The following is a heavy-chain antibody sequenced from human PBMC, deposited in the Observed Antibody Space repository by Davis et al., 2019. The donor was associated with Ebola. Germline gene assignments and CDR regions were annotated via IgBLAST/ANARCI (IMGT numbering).Heavy chain of an antibody. CDR3: ARAGYGGNPPDY. V-gene: IGHV1-46*01. J-gene: IGHJ4*02. D-gene: IGHD4-23*01. CDR2: INPSGGST. Sequence: ASVKVSCKASGYTFTSYYMHWVRQAPGQGLEWMGIINPSGGSTSYAQKFQGRVTMTTDTSTSTAYMELRSLRSDDTAVYYCARAGYGGNPPDYWGQGTLVTVSS. CDR1: GYTFTSYY.